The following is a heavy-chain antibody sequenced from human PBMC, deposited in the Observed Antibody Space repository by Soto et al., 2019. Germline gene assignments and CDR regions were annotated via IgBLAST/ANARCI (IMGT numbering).Heavy chain of an antibody. CDR1: GFTFRYYA. D-gene: IGHD3-16*02. CDR2: MSGGGDSK. J-gene: IGHJ4*02. CDR3: AKDLLMITFGGVIAHFVC. V-gene: IGHV3-23*01. Sequence: GSLRVSCAAWGFTFRYYAMSWVGQAPGEGLEWVSSMSGGGDSKYYADSVKGRFTISRDNSKNTLYLQMNSLTAEDTAVYYCAKDLLMITFGGVIAHFVCWGQGT.